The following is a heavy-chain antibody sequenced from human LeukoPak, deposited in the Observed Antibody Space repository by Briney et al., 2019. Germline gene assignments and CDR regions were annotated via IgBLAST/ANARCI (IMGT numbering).Heavy chain of an antibody. CDR3: ASVTSVKYRGDY. CDR1: GGSFSGYY. D-gene: IGHD6-6*01. Sequence: PSETLSLTCAVYGGSFSGYYWGWIRQPPGKGLEWIGSIYYSGSTYYNPSLKSRVTISVETSKNQFSLKLSSVTAADTAVYYCASVTSVKYRGDYWGQGTLVTVSS. V-gene: IGHV4-39*01. CDR2: IYYSGST. J-gene: IGHJ4*02.